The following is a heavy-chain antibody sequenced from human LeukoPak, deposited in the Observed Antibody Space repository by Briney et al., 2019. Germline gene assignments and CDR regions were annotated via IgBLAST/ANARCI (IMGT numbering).Heavy chain of an antibody. Sequence: PSETLSLTCTVSGGSISSSSYYWSWIRQPPGKGLEWIGEINHSGSTNYNPSLKSRVTISVDTSKNQFSLKLSSVTAADTAVYYCARRAGIYYDYVWGSYRSSHFDYWGQGTLVTVSS. J-gene: IGHJ4*02. D-gene: IGHD3-16*02. V-gene: IGHV4-39*07. CDR1: GGSISSSSYY. CDR3: ARRAGIYYDYVWGSYRSSHFDY. CDR2: INHSGST.